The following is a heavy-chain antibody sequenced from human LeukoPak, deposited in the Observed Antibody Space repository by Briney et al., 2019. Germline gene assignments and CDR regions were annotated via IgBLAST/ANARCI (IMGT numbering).Heavy chain of an antibody. D-gene: IGHD6-6*01. Sequence: GGSLRLSCAASGFTFSSYAMSWVRQAPGKGPEWVSAISGSGGSTYYADSVKGRFTISRDNSKNTLYLQMNSLRAEDTAVYYCAKGYSSSYWYSSVLDYWGQGTLVTVSS. J-gene: IGHJ4*02. CDR1: GFTFSSYA. CDR3: AKGYSSSYWYSSVLDY. CDR2: ISGSGGST. V-gene: IGHV3-23*01.